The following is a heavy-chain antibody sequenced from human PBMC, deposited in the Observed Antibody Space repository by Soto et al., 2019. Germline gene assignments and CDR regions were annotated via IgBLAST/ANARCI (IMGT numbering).Heavy chain of an antibody. CDR2: INAGNGNT. D-gene: IGHD2-21*02. J-gene: IGHJ5*02. CDR1: GYTFTSYA. Sequence: QVQLVQSGAEVKKPGASVKVSCKASGYTFTSYAMHWVRQAPGQRLEWMGWINAGNGNTKYSKKFQGRVTITRDTPASTAYMELSSLRSEDTAVYYCARGFRGGDAAWFDPWGQGTLVTVSS. CDR3: ARGFRGGDAAWFDP. V-gene: IGHV1-3*01.